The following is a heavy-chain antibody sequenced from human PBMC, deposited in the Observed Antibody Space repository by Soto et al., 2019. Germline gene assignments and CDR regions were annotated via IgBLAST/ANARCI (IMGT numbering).Heavy chain of an antibody. CDR1: GGSISSGGYH. CDR3: ARAIGTNYYGSGSFRRYNWFDP. CDR2: ISYSGIT. V-gene: IGHV4-31*03. Sequence: QVQLQESGPGLVKPSQNLSLTCTVSGGSISSGGYHWSWIRQHPGKGLEWIGYISYSGITYYNPYLKSRVTISVDTSKNQFSLELSSVTAADTGVYYCARAIGTNYYGSGSFRRYNWFDPWGQGTLVTVSS. D-gene: IGHD3-10*01. J-gene: IGHJ5*02.